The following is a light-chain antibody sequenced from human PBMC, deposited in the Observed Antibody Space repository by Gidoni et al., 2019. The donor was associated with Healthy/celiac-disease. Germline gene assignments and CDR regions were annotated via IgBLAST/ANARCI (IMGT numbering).Light chain of an antibody. Sequence: EIVLPQSPGTLSLSPRESATHSCRASQRFRSSYLAWYQQKPGQSPRLLIYSASRRATGITDRFSGSWSGTDFTLTLTRLGPEGFAVYYCQQYGSSLWTFGQGTKVEIK. CDR3: QQYGSSLWT. V-gene: IGKV3-20*01. CDR1: QRFRSSY. J-gene: IGKJ1*01. CDR2: SAS.